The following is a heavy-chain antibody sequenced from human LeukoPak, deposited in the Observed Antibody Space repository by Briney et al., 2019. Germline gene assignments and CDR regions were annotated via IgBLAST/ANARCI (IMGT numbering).Heavy chain of an antibody. Sequence: GRSLRLSCAASGFTFSSHGMHWVRQAPGKGLEWVAVIWYDGSNKYYADSVKGRFTISRDTSKNTLYLQMSSLRAEDTAIYYCVKDLYKGDSASWYFFHYWGQGTLVTVSS. V-gene: IGHV3-33*06. CDR2: IWYDGSNK. CDR3: VKDLYKGDSASWYFFHY. D-gene: IGHD6-13*01. CDR1: GFTFSSHG. J-gene: IGHJ4*02.